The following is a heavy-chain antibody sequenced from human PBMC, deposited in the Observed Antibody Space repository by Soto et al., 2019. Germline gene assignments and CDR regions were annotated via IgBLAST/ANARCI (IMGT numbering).Heavy chain of an antibody. J-gene: IGHJ4*02. CDR1: GFSFTNYE. V-gene: IGHV3-48*03. Sequence: LRLSCAVSGFSFTNYEMNWVRQAPGKGLEWIAYIGLSGDTIYYADSVKGRFTISRDHAKNSLELQMNSPRADDTALYYCARESFSASPNFFDYWGRGTQVTVSS. CDR2: IGLSGDTI. CDR3: ARESFSASPNFFDY. D-gene: IGHD3-16*01.